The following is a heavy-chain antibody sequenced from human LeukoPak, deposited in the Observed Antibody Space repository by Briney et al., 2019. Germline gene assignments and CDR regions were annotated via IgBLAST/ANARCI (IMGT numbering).Heavy chain of an antibody. D-gene: IGHD3-10*01. J-gene: IGHJ6*03. CDR1: GGSFSGYY. V-gene: IGHV4-34*01. CDR3: ARGGSDGSGSYIGMGMDV. Sequence: SETLSLTCAVYGGSFSGYYWSWIRQPPGKGLEWIGSIYYSGSTYYNPSLKSRVTISVDTSKNQFSLKLSSVTAADTAVYYCARGGSDGSGSYIGMGMDVWGKGTTVTVSS. CDR2: IYYSGST.